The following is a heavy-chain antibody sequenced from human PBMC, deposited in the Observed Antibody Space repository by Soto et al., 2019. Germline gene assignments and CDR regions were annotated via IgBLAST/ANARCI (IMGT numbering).Heavy chain of an antibody. D-gene: IGHD1-26*01. CDR2: ISYDGSNK. Sequence: QVQLVESGGGVVQPGRSLRLSCAASGFTFSSYAMHWVRQAPGKGLEWAAVISYDGSNKYYADSVKGRFTISRDNSKNTLYLQMNSLRAEDTAVYYCAKLVGATKDGLDYWGQGTLVTVSS. V-gene: IGHV3-30-3*02. J-gene: IGHJ4*02. CDR1: GFTFSSYA. CDR3: AKLVGATKDGLDY.